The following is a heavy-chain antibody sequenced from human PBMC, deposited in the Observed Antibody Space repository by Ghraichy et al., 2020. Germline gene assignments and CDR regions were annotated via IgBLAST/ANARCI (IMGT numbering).Heavy chain of an antibody. V-gene: IGHV3-21*01. J-gene: IGHJ3*02. CDR1: GFTFSSDN. CDR2: ISSSSTYM. Sequence: ETLSLTCAASGFTFSSDNMNWVRQAPGKGLEWVSSISSSSTYMFYAGSVKGRFTISRDNAKNSLSLQMNSLRAEDTAVYYCARDRTVIEAVVDAFDIWGRGTIVSVSS. D-gene: IGHD3-22*01. CDR3: ARDRTVIEAVVDAFDI.